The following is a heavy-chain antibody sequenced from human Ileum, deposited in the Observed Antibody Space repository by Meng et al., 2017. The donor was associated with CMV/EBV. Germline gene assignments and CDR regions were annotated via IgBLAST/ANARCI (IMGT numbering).Heavy chain of an antibody. CDR2: ISGSGGST. V-gene: IGHV3-23*01. D-gene: IGHD3-3*01. CDR1: AFTFSSYA. J-gene: IGHJ4*02. Sequence: GGSLRLSCAASAFTFSSYAMHWVRQAPGKGLEWVSSISGSGGSTDYADSVKGRFIVSRDNSKNTLYLQMNSLRAEDTAVYYCANVLEWLSDWGQGTLVTVSS. CDR3: ANVLEWLSD.